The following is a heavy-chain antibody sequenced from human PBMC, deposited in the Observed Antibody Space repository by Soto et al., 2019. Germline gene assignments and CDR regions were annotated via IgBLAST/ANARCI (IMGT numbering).Heavy chain of an antibody. D-gene: IGHD2-2*01. CDR2: IIPIFGTA. Sequence: QVQLVQSGAEVKKPGSSVKVSCKASGGTFSSYAISWVRQAPGQGLEWMGGIIPIFGTANYAEKFQGRVTITADESPSTAYMELSSLRSEDPAVYYCAGRFPTPYCSSTSCDAVGYYYGMDVWGQGTTVTVSS. V-gene: IGHV1-69*12. J-gene: IGHJ6*02. CDR3: AGRFPTPYCSSTSCDAVGYYYGMDV. CDR1: GGTFSSYA.